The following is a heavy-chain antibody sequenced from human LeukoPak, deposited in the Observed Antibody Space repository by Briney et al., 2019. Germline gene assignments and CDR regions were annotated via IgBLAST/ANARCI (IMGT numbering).Heavy chain of an antibody. J-gene: IGHJ5*02. D-gene: IGHD3-3*01. CDR3: AAQRGASLHDFWSARLFDP. V-gene: IGHV1-58*02. Sequence: AASVKVSCKASGFTFHTSAMQWVRQARGQRLEWIEWIVLGSGKTVYSHKFHDRVIITTDTYPNTVYMELDSLVSDDTAVYYCAAQRGASLHDFWSARLFDPWGQGTLVTVSS. CDR1: GFTFHTSA. CDR2: IVLGSGKT.